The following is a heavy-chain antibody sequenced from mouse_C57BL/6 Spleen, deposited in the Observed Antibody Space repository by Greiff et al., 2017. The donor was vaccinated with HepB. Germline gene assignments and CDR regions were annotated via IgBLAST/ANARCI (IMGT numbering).Heavy chain of an antibody. J-gene: IGHJ1*03. CDR1: GFSLTSYG. CDR3: AKRDYDYGSSYVWYFDV. Sequence: QVQLQQSGPGLVQPSQSLSITCTVSGFSLTSYGVHWVRQSPGKGLEWLGVIWRGGSTDYNAAFMSRLSITKDNSKSQVFFKMNSLQADDTAIYYCAKRDYDYGSSYVWYFDVWGTGTTVTVSS. V-gene: IGHV2-5*01. CDR2: IWRGGST. D-gene: IGHD1-1*01.